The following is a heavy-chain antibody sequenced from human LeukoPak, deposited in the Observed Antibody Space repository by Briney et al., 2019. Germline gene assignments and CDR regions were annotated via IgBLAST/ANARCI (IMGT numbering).Heavy chain of an antibody. J-gene: IGHJ5*02. D-gene: IGHD3-22*01. CDR1: GDSISSGSYY. CDR2: INHSGST. CDR3: AKDAGPYYDSPGYYYP. V-gene: IGHV4-39*07. Sequence: PSETLSLTCTVSGDSISSGSYYWSWIRQPPGKGLEWIGEINHSGSTNYNPSLKSRVTISVDTSKNQFSLKLSSVTAADTAIYYCAKDAGPYYDSPGYYYPWGQGTLVTVSS.